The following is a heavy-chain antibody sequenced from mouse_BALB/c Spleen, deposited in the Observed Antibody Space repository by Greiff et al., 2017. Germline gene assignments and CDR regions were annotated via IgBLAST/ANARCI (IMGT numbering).Heavy chain of an antibody. Sequence: QVQLKQSGAELVRPGSSVKISCKASGYAFSSYWMNWVKQRPGQGLEWIGQIYPGDGDTNYNGKFKGKATLTADKSSSTAYMQLSSLTSEDSAVYFCARIYYGYDGGPYWGQGTLVTVSA. D-gene: IGHD2-2*01. CDR3: ARIYYGYDGGPY. CDR1: GYAFSSYW. V-gene: IGHV1-80*01. J-gene: IGHJ3*01. CDR2: IYPGDGDT.